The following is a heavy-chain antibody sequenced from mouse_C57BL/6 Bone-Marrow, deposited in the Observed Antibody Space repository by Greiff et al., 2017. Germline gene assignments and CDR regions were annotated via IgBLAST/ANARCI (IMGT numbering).Heavy chain of an antibody. J-gene: IGHJ1*03. CDR2: INPGSGGT. D-gene: IGHD1-1*01. CDR3: ARATTVVEDWYFDV. Sequence: QVQLQQSGAELVRPGTSVKVSCKASGYAFTNYLIEWVKQRPGQGLEWIGVINPGSGGTNYNEKFKGKATLTADKSSSTAYMQLSSLTSEDSAVYFCARATTVVEDWYFDVWGTGTTVTVSS. V-gene: IGHV1-54*01. CDR1: GYAFTNYL.